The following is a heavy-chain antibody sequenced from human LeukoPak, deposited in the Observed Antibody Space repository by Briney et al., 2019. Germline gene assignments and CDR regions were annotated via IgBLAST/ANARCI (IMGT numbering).Heavy chain of an antibody. Sequence: GSLRLSCEASGFSFSDYYMTWIRQTPGQGLGWIGEINHSGNTNYNPSLKSRVTISVDTSKNQFSLKVNSLTAADTSVYFCARHLYSGNFWWFDYWGQGTLVTVSS. CDR2: INHSGNT. CDR1: GFSFSDYY. V-gene: IGHV4-34*01. D-gene: IGHD1-26*01. J-gene: IGHJ4*02. CDR3: ARHLYSGNFWWFDY.